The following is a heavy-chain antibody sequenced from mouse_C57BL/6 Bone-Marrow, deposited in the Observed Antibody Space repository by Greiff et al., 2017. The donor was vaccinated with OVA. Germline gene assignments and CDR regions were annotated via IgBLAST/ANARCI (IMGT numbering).Heavy chain of an antibody. Sequence: EVQLPQSGPVLVKPGASVKMSCKASGYTFTDSYMNWVKQSHGKSLEWIGVINPYNGGTSYNQKFKGKATLTVDKSSSTAYMELNSLTSEDSAVYYCALTGPWFAYWGQGTLVTVSA. J-gene: IGHJ3*01. CDR3: ALTGPWFAY. V-gene: IGHV1-19*01. CDR1: GYTFTDSY. CDR2: INPYNGGT. D-gene: IGHD4-1*01.